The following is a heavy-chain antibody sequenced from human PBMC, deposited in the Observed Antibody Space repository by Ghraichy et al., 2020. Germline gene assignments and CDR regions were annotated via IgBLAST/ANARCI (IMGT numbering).Heavy chain of an antibody. D-gene: IGHD2-15*01. J-gene: IGHJ6*02. CDR3: ARDCSGGSCSYHYGMDV. V-gene: IGHV4-34*01. CDR1: GGSFSGYY. CDR2: INHSGST. Sequence: SETLSLTCAVYGGSFSGYYWSWIRQPPGKGLEWIGEINHSGSTNYNPSLKSRVTISVDTSKNQFSLKLSSVTAADTAVYYCARDCSGGSCSYHYGMDVWGQGTTVTVSS.